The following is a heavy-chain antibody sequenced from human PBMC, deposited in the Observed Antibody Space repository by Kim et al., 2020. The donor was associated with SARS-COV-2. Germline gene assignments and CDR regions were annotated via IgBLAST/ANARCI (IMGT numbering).Heavy chain of an antibody. CDR1: GGSISSSSYY. Sequence: SETLSLTCTVSGGSISSSSYYWGWIRQPPGKGLEWIGSIYYSGSTYYNPSLKSRVTISVDTSKNQFSLKLSSVTAADTAVYYCATPTGADYYYYGMDVWGQGTTVTVSS. J-gene: IGHJ6*02. CDR2: IYYSGST. D-gene: IGHD7-27*01. CDR3: ATPTGADYYYYGMDV. V-gene: IGHV4-39*01.